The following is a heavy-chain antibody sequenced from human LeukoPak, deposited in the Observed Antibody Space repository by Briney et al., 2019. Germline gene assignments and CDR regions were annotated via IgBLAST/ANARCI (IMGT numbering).Heavy chain of an antibody. D-gene: IGHD2-2*01. V-gene: IGHV1-18*01. CDR2: ISAYDGNT. CDR3: ARVRYQLLEYFDY. J-gene: IGHJ4*02. Sequence: ASVKVSCKASGYTFTSFGITWVRQAPGQGLEWMGWISAYDGNTNYAQNVQGRVTMTTDTSTSTAYMELRGLTSDDTAVYYCARVRYQLLEYFDYWGQGTLVTVSS. CDR1: GYTFTSFG.